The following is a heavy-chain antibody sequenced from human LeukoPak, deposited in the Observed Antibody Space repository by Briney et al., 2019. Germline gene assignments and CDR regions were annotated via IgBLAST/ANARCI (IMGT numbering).Heavy chain of an antibody. V-gene: IGHV3-30*02. Sequence: GGSLRLSCAASGFTFSSYGMYWVRQAPGKGLEWMAYIRFDGTNKYYAESVKDRFTISRDNSKNTLYLQMNSLKPEDAANYYCAKDRGTYFFSDYWGQGTLVTVSS. CDR2: IRFDGTNK. D-gene: IGHD1-26*01. CDR1: GFTFSSYG. J-gene: IGHJ4*02. CDR3: AKDRGTYFFSDY.